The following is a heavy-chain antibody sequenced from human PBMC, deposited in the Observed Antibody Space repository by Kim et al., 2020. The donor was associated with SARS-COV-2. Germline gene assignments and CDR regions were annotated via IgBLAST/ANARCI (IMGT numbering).Heavy chain of an antibody. CDR1: GFSFSSYP. CDR3: ARDRDATGSIYDY. J-gene: IGHJ4*02. V-gene: IGHV3-30*04. D-gene: IGHD3-10*01. CDR2: ISYDGSNK. Sequence: GGSLRLSCAASGFSFSSYPMHWVRQAPGKGLEWVALISYDGSNKYYADSVKGRFTISRDSSKNTLYLQMSSLRAEDMAMYYCARDRDATGSIYDYWGQGT.